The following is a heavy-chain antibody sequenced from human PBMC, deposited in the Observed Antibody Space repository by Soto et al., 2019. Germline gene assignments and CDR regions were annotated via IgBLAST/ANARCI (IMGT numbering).Heavy chain of an antibody. Sequence: LSLTCAVYGGSFSGYYWSWIRQPPGKGLEWIGEINHSGSTNYNPSLKSRVTISVDTSKNQFSLKLSSVTAADTAVYYCARGGKLWFGELSYYYGMDVWGQGTTVTVSS. D-gene: IGHD3-10*01. CDR2: INHSGST. J-gene: IGHJ6*02. V-gene: IGHV4-34*01. CDR3: ARGGKLWFGELSYYYGMDV. CDR1: GGSFSGYY.